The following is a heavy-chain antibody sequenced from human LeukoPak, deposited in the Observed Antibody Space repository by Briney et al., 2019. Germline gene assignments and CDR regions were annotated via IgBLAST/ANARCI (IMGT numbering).Heavy chain of an antibody. CDR2: IYTSGST. J-gene: IGHJ4*02. V-gene: IGHV4-61*02. Sequence: PSQTLSLTCTVSGGSVSSGGYYWSWIRQPAGKGLEWIRRIYTSGSTNYNPSLKSRVTISVDTSKNQFSLKLSSVTAADTAVYYCARERYDFGSGPLDYWGQGTLVTVSS. CDR1: GGSVSSGGYY. D-gene: IGHD3-3*01. CDR3: ARERYDFGSGPLDY.